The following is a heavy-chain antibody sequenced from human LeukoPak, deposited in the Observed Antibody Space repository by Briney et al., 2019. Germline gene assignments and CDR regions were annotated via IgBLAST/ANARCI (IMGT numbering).Heavy chain of an antibody. D-gene: IGHD1-26*01. CDR2: INHSGST. J-gene: IGHJ6*03. CDR1: GGSFSGYY. Sequence: SETLSLTCAVYGGSFSGYYWSWIRQPPGKGLEWIGEINHSGSTNYNPSLKSRVTISVDTSKNQFSLKLSSVTAADTAVYYCARQWGGSYFDYYYYYMDVWGKGTTVTISS. CDR3: ARQWGGSYFDYYYYYMDV. V-gene: IGHV4-34*01.